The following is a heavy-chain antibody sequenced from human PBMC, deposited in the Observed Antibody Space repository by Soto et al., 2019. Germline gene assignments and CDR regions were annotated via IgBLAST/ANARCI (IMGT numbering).Heavy chain of an antibody. J-gene: IGHJ5*02. CDR2: IYDSGGS. CDR3: ARDSXTYYDFWSGTRGNWFDP. CDR1: GGSVSSGDYF. V-gene: IGHV4-30-4*01. Sequence: SETLSLTCTVSGGSVSSGDYFWSWIRQPPGKGLEWIGYIYDSGGSYYNPSLKSRVTMSVDTSKNQFSLKLSSVTAADTAVYYCARDSXTYYDFWSGTRGNWFDPWGQGTLVTVSS. D-gene: IGHD3-3*01.